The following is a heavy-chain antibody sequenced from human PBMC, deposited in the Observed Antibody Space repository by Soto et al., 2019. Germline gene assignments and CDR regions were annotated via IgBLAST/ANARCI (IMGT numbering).Heavy chain of an antibody. V-gene: IGHV3-30*03. J-gene: IGHJ3*01. CDR2: ISYDGSNK. CDR1: GFTFSSYG. Sequence: SWGSLKLSCAASGFTFSSYGMHWFRQAPGKGLEWVAVISYDGSNKYYADSVKGRFTISRDNAKNSLYLQMNSLRAEDTAVYYCARASPIGLLDVYDFSSQGTIDIVSS. CDR3: ARASPIGLLDVYDF. D-gene: IGHD3-10*01.